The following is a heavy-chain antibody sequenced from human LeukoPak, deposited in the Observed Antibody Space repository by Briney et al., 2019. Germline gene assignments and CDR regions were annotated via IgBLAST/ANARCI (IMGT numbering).Heavy chain of an antibody. D-gene: IGHD4-11*01. CDR1: GFNFCTYW. V-gene: IGHV3-7*04. Sequence: QSGGSLRLSCAASGFNFCTYWMTWVRQAPGKGLEWVANINPDGSGTYHVDSVKGRFTISRDNAKNSLYLQMTSLRAEDTAVYYCARAINYNFDQWGQGTLVTVSS. J-gene: IGHJ4*02. CDR3: ARAINYNFDQ. CDR2: INPDGSGT.